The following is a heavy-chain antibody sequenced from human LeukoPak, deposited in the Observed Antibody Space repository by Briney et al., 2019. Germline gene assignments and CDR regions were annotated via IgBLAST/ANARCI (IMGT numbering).Heavy chain of an antibody. CDR2: TYYRSRSKWYN. CDR1: GDSVSSNSAA. V-gene: IGHV6-1*01. J-gene: IGHJ4*02. Sequence: SQTLSLTCAISGDSVSSNSAARNWIRQSPSRGLEWLGRTYYRSRSKWYNGYAVSVKSRITINPDTSKNQFSLHLNSVTPEDTAVYYCARGQGGYIDYWGQGTLVTVSS. D-gene: IGHD3-16*01. CDR3: ARGQGGYIDY.